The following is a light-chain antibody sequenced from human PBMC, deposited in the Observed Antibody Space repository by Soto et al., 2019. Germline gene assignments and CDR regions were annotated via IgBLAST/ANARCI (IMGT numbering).Light chain of an antibody. J-gene: IGKJ1*01. V-gene: IGKV1-5*03. Sequence: DIQMTQSPSTLSGSVGARVTITCRASQTISSWLDWYQQKPGKAPKLLIYNASTLKSGVPSRFSGSGSGTEFTLTISSLHPYDFATYYCQHYNSYSEAFGQGTKVELK. CDR1: QTISSW. CDR3: QHYNSYSEA. CDR2: NAS.